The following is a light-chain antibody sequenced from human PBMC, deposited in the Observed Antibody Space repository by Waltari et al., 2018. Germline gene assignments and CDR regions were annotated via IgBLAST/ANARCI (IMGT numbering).Light chain of an antibody. CDR3: LIYYGGVVV. V-gene: IGLV7-43*01. Sequence: QTVVTQEPSLTVSPGGTITHTCASSTGADTSGNYPNWFQQKPGQAPRPLIYTTNNKHSWTPARFAGSLLGGKAALTLSGVQPEDEADYYCLIYYGGVVVFGGGTKLTVL. CDR2: TTN. J-gene: IGLJ2*01. CDR1: TGADTSGNY.